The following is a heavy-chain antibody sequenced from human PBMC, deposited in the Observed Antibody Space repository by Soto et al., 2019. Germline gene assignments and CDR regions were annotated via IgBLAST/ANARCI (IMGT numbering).Heavy chain of an antibody. CDR1: GGTFSNHA. V-gene: IGHV1-69*12. CDR3: AREVAADGTFREDVFDI. Sequence: QVHLVQSGAEVKKPGSSVKVSCKASGGTFSNHAINWVRQAPGQGLEWMGRIIPIFTTTNYAQKFQGRVTITADESPITAYMELSSLKNDDTAVYYCAREVAADGTFREDVFDIWGQGTLVTVSS. J-gene: IGHJ3*02. D-gene: IGHD6-13*01. CDR2: IIPIFTTT.